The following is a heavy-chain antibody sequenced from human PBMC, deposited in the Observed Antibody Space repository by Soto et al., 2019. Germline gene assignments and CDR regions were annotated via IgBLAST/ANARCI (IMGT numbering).Heavy chain of an antibody. D-gene: IGHD3-10*01. CDR2: FDPEDGET. J-gene: IGHJ4*02. CDR1: GYTFTSSG. CDR3: ATTWVGFGEPYKYYFDY. Sequence: ASVKVSCKASGYTFTSSGISWVRQAPGKGLEWMGGFDPEDGETIYAQKFQGRVTMTEDTSTDTAYMELSSLRSEDTAVYYCATTWVGFGEPYKYYFDYWGQGTLVTVSS. V-gene: IGHV1-24*01.